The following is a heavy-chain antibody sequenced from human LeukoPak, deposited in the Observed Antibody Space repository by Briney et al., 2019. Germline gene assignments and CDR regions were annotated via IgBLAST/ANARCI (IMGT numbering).Heavy chain of an antibody. J-gene: IGHJ4*02. Sequence: GGSLRLSCAASGFTFSTYSMTWVRQAPGKALEWVSYISSSSGTIYYADSVQGRFTISRDNAKNSLYLQMSSLRAEDTAVYYCAKVIWRDYWGQGTLVTVSS. V-gene: IGHV3-48*04. CDR1: GFTFSTYS. CDR2: ISSSSGTI. CDR3: AKVIWRDY.